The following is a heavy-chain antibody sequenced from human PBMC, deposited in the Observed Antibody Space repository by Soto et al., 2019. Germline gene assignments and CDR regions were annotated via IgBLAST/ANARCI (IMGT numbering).Heavy chain of an antibody. V-gene: IGHV3-30-3*01. Sequence: GGSLRLSCAASGFTFRSYAMHWVRQAPGKGLEWVAVISYDGNTKYYADSVKGRFTVSRDNSRNTLNLQMNSLRVEDTAVYYCARDEDEEMATMIDYWGQGSLVTVSS. CDR1: GFTFRSYA. CDR3: ARDEDEEMATMIDY. J-gene: IGHJ4*02. CDR2: ISYDGNTK.